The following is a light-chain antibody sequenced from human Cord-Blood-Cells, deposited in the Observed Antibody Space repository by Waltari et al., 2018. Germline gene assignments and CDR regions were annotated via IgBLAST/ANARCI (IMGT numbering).Light chain of an antibody. CDR3: QQYYSTMYT. V-gene: IGKV4-1*01. CDR2: WAS. CDR1: QSVLYSSNNKNY. J-gene: IGKJ2*01. Sequence: DIVMTQSPDSLAVSLGERATINCKSSQSVLYSSNNKNYLAWYQQKPGQPPKLLIYWASTRESGVPARFSGSESGTDFTLTISSLQAEDVAVYYCQQYYSTMYTFGQGTKLEIK.